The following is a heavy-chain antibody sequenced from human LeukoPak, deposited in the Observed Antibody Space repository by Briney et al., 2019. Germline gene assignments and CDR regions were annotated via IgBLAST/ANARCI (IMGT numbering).Heavy chain of an antibody. CDR2: INHSGST. J-gene: IGHJ4*02. V-gene: IGHV4-34*01. D-gene: IGHD1-26*01. CDR3: AGLSGSRDY. CDR1: IGLFRGYY. Sequence: SVPQSLPCTLCIGLFRGYYWSGLPHSPGEGLEWIGAINHSGSTNYNPSLKSRVTVSVDTTKNQCALKLSSVTAADTAVYYGAGLSGSRDYWGQGTLVTVSS.